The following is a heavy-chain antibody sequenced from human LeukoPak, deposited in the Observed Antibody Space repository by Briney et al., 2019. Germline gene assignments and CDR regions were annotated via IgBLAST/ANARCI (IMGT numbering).Heavy chain of an antibody. V-gene: IGHV4-59*01. Sequence: SETLSLTWTVSGGSISSYYWSWIRQPPGKGLEWIGYIYYSGSTNYNPSLKSRVTISVDTSKNQFSLKLSSVTAADTAVYYCARDDPTGYYYYGMDVWGQGTTVTVSS. CDR1: GGSISSYY. CDR2: IYYSGST. CDR3: ARDDPTGYYYYGMDV. J-gene: IGHJ6*02.